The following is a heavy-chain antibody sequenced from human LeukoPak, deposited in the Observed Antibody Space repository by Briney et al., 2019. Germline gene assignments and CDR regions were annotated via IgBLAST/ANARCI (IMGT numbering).Heavy chain of an antibody. V-gene: IGHV4-34*01. CDR1: GGSFSGYY. J-gene: IGHJ4*02. D-gene: IGHD5-24*01. Sequence: SETLSLTCAVYGGSFSGYYWSWIRQPPGKGLEWIGEINHSGSTNYNPSLKSRVTISVDTSKNQFSLKLSSVTAADTAVYYCARGGNRDGYNLDYWGQGTLVTVSS. CDR3: ARGGNRDGYNLDY. CDR2: INHSGST.